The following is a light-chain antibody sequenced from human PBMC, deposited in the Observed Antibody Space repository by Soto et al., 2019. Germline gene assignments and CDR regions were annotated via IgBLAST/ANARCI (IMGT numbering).Light chain of an antibody. CDR2: KAS. J-gene: IGKJ1*01. V-gene: IGKV1-5*03. CDR1: QSIDNW. CDR3: QQYYTYPWT. Sequence: DIQMTQSPSALSASIGASVTITCRASQSIDNWLAWYQQKPGKAPKILIFKASGLESGVPSRFSGSRPGTEFTLTIGSLQPDDFATYYCQQYYTYPWTFGQGTKVEI.